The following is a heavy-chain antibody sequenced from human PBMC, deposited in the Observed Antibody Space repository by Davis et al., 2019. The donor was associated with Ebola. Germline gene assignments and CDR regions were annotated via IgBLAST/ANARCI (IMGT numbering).Heavy chain of an antibody. D-gene: IGHD4-17*01. CDR2: IFSNDEK. CDR1: GFSLSNARMG. J-gene: IGHJ6*02. CDR3: ARRGVTKSYYYGMDV. Sequence: SGPTLVKPTQTLTLTCTVSGFSLSNARMGVSWIRQPPGKALEWLAHIFSNDEKSYSTSLKSRLTISKDNSKSQVVLTMTNMDPVEKATYYCARRGVTKSYYYGMDVGGQGTTGTVSS. V-gene: IGHV2-26*01.